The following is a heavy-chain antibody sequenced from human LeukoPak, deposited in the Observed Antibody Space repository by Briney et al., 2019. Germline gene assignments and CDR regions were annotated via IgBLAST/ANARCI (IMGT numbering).Heavy chain of an antibody. J-gene: IGHJ5*02. CDR3: AKDPGITVIVVVNWFDP. Sequence: GGSLRLSCAASGFTFSSYAMSWVRQAPGKGLEWVSAISGSGGSTYYADSVKGRFTISRDNSKNTLYLQMNSLRAEDTAVYYCAKDPGITVIVVVNWFDPWGQGTLVTVSS. CDR2: ISGSGGST. D-gene: IGHD3-22*01. V-gene: IGHV3-23*01. CDR1: GFTFSSYA.